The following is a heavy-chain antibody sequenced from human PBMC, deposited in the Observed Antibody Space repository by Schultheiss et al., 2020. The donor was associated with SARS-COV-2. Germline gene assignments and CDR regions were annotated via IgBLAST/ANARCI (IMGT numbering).Heavy chain of an antibody. V-gene: IGHV1-24*01. J-gene: IGHJ5*02. D-gene: IGHD2-2*01. CDR2: FDPEDGET. Sequence: ASVKVSCKVSGYTLTELSMHWVRQAPGKGLEWMGGFDPEDGETIYAQKFQGRVTMTRDTSISTAYMELSRLRSDDTAVYYCARDSWAVVPAAGVRPALSPAFDPWGQGTLVTVSS. CDR1: GYTLTELS. CDR3: ARDSWAVVPAAGVRPALSPAFDP.